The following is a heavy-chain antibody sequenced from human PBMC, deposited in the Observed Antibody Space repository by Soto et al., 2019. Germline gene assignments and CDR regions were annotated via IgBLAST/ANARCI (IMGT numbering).Heavy chain of an antibody. D-gene: IGHD3-10*01. V-gene: IGHV1-69*02. CDR1: GGTFSSYT. J-gene: IGHJ5*02. CDR2: IIPILGIA. CDR3: ARGNFGSGSYYPNWFDP. Sequence: ASVKVSCKASGGTFSSYTISWVRQAPGQGLEWMGRIIPILGIANYAQKFQGRVTITADKSTSTAYMELSSLRSEDTAVYYCARGNFGSGSYYPNWFDPWGQGTLVTVSS.